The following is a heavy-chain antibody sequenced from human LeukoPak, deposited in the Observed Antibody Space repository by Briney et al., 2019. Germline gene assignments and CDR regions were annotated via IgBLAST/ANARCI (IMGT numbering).Heavy chain of an antibody. V-gene: IGHV4-30-4*07. J-gene: IGHJ4*02. CDR1: GGSISRGGYS. Sequence: PSETLSLTCSVSGGSISRGGYSWNWIRQSPGKGLEWIGYIYYSGSSSYNPSLKSRVTISLDTSKNQFSLRLSSVTAADTAVYYCARQTGVGLFILPGGRGTLVTVSS. D-gene: IGHD3-3*01. CDR3: ARQTGVGLFILP. CDR2: IYYSGSS.